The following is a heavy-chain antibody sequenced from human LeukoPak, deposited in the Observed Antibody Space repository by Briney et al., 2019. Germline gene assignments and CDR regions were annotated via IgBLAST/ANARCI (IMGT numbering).Heavy chain of an antibody. D-gene: IGHD3-22*01. CDR2: IYYSGSS. CDR1: GGSISSYY. J-gene: IGHJ4*02. CDR3: ARGVEDSSGYYSYSDC. V-gene: IGHV4-59*01. Sequence: PSETLSLTCTVSGGSISSYYWSWIRQPPGKGLEWIGYIYYSGSSNYNPSLKSRVTISVDRSKNQYSLKLSSVTAADTAVYYCARGVEDSSGYYSYSDCWGQRTLVTVSS.